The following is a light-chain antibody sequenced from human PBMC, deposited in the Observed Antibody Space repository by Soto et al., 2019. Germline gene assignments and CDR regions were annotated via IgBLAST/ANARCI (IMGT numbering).Light chain of an antibody. V-gene: IGKV1-13*02. CDR1: QGISSS. J-gene: IGKJ4*01. Sequence: AIQLTQSPSPLSASVGDRVTITCRASQGISSSLAWYQQKPGKAPKLLIYDASVLESGVPSRFSGSGSGTDFTLTISSLQTEDFANYYCQQFNSYLLTFGGGTKVEIK. CDR3: QQFNSYLLT. CDR2: DAS.